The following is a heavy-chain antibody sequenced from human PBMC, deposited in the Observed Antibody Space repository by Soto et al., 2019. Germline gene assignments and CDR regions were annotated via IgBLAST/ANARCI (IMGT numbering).Heavy chain of an antibody. CDR1: GFTFGDYA. J-gene: IGHJ4*02. CDR2: IRSKAYGGTT. V-gene: IGHV3-49*04. Sequence: GGSLRLSCTASGFTFGDYAMSWVRQAPGKGLEWVGFIRSKAYGGTTEYAASVKGRFTISRDDSKSIAYLQMNSLKTEDTAVYYCTRVIDDYGGKGYYFDYWGQGTLVTVSS. CDR3: TRVIDDYGGKGYYFDY. D-gene: IGHD4-17*01.